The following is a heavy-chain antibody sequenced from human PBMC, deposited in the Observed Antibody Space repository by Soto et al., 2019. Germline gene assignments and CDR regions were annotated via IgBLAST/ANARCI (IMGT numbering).Heavy chain of an antibody. CDR1: GFTFSSYG. CDR3: ARDNHKTEEYYYYYYMDV. J-gene: IGHJ6*03. V-gene: IGHV3-33*01. Sequence: GGSLRLSCAASGFTFSSYGMHWVRQAPGKGLEWVAVIWYDGSNKYYADSVKGRFTISRDNSKNTLYLQMNSLRAEDTAVYYCARDNHKTEEYYYYYYMDVWGKGTTVTVSS. CDR2: IWYDGSNK.